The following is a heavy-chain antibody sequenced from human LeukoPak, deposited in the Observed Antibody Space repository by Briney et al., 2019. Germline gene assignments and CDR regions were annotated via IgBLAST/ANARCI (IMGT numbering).Heavy chain of an antibody. CDR3: ARALVGATTFDY. CDR2: IYYSGSP. J-gene: IGHJ4*02. D-gene: IGHD1-26*01. CDR1: GGSVSSGSYY. V-gene: IGHV4-61*01. Sequence: PSETLSLTCTVSGGSVSSGSYYWSWIRQPPGKGLEWIGYIYYSGSPNYNPSLKSRVTISVDTSKNQSSLKLSSVTAADTAVYYCARALVGATTFDYWGQGTLVTVSS.